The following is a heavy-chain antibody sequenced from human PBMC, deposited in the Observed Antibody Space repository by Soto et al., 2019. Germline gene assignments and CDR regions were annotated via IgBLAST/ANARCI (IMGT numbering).Heavy chain of an antibody. V-gene: IGHV3-23*01. D-gene: IGHD2-15*01. CDR1: GFTVSSHA. J-gene: IGHJ3*02. CDR2: VTADGGT. Sequence: EVQVLESGGGLVQPGGSLRLSCEGSGFTVSSHAMTWIRQAPGKGPEWVSTVTADGGTYYADYVKGRFAMSRDTSANTLYLQMNSLGAEETSAYYCAPHVSCSGGSCQYDAFAIRGQGTMVTVSS. CDR3: APHVSCSGGSCQYDAFAI.